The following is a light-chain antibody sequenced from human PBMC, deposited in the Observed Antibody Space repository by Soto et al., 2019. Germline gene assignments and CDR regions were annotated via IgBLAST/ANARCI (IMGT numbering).Light chain of an antibody. J-gene: IGKJ1*01. CDR2: DAS. V-gene: IGKV3-11*01. Sequence: DIVMTQSPATLSVSPGETTNLSWRASQSVKTFLVWYQQRPGQAPRLLIYDASHRAAGIPARFSGSGFGTDFTLTISRLAPEDFAVYYCHQYSSSPRTFGQGTKVDIK. CDR3: HQYSSSPRT. CDR1: QSVKTF.